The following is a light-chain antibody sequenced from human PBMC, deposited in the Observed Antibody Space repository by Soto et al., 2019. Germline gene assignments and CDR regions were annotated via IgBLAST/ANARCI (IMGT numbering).Light chain of an antibody. Sequence: QSALTQPASVSGSPGQSITISCTGTSSDVGGYDFVSWYQQRPGKAPKLIIYDVSNRPSGVSNRFSGSKSGNTASLTISGLKAEDEADYYCTSYTRSDIGFFGGGTKVTVL. CDR1: SSDVGGYDF. CDR2: DVS. CDR3: TSYTRSDIGF. J-gene: IGLJ2*01. V-gene: IGLV2-14*01.